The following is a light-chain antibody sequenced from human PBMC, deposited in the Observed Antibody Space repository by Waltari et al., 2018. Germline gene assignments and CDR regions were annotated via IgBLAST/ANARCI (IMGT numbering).Light chain of an antibody. CDR3: QAWDSTYARV. CDR2: QNT. Sequence: SYELTQPTSVSVAPGQTASITCSGDKLGAKYACWYQQKPGQSPVLVIHQNTKRPSGIPWRFSGSNSGNTATLTISGTQTIDEADYHCQAWDSTYARVFGGGTKLTVL. V-gene: IGLV3-1*01. J-gene: IGLJ2*01. CDR1: KLGAKY.